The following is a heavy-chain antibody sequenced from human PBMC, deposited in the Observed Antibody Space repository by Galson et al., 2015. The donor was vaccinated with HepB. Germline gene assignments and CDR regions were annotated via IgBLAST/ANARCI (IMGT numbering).Heavy chain of an antibody. CDR2: ISSSSSYT. D-gene: IGHD3-22*01. CDR3: ARDRPQGSSGYYLAY. V-gene: IGHV3-11*05. Sequence: SLRLSCAASGFTFNDYYMSWLRQAPGKGLEWVSYISSSSSYTNYADSVKGRFTISRDNAKNSLYLQINSLRAEDTAVYYCARDRPQGSSGYYLAYWGQGTLVTVSS. J-gene: IGHJ4*02. CDR1: GFTFNDYY.